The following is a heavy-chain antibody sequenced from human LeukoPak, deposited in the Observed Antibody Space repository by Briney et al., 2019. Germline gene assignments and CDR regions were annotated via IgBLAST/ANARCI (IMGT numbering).Heavy chain of an antibody. CDR2: ISGSGGST. Sequence: PGGSLRLSCAASGFTFSSYAMSWVRQAPGKGLEWVSAISGSGGSTYYADSVKGRFTISRDNSKNTLYLQMNSLRAEDTAVYYCAKAHYDILTVYFFWGPAVGFDYWGRGPLVTVSS. J-gene: IGHJ4*02. CDR1: GFTFSSYA. D-gene: IGHD3-9*01. CDR3: AKAHYDILTVYFFWGPAVGFDY. V-gene: IGHV3-23*01.